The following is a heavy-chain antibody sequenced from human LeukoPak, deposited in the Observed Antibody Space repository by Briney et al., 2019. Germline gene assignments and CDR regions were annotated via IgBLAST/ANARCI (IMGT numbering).Heavy chain of an antibody. CDR3: ARQSPWDYYMDV. D-gene: IGHD7-27*01. Sequence: PSETLSLTCAVSGYSISSGYYWGWIRQPPGKGLEWIGSIYHSGSTYYNPSLKSRVTISVDTSKNQFSLKLSSVTAADTAVYYCARQSPWDYYMDVWGKGTTVTVPS. V-gene: IGHV4-38-2*01. CDR2: IYHSGST. J-gene: IGHJ6*03. CDR1: GYSISSGYY.